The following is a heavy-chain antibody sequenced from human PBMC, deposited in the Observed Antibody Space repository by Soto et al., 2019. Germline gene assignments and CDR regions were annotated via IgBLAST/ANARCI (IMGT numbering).Heavy chain of an antibody. V-gene: IGHV4-34*01. Sequence: SETLSLTCSVYGGSFSGYYWTWIRQPPGKGLEWIGEINHSGSTSYNPSLKSRVTILVDTSKNQFSLKVSSVTAADTAVYYCARGGYSSTPSIPRVYYYYGMDVWGRGTTVTVSS. D-gene: IGHD6-13*01. CDR1: GGSFSGYY. CDR3: ARGGYSSTPSIPRVYYYYGMDV. J-gene: IGHJ6*02. CDR2: INHSGST.